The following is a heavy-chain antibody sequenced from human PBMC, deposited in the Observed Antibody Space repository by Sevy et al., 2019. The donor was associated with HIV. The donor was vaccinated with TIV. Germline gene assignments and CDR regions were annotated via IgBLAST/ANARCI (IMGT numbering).Heavy chain of an antibody. J-gene: IGHJ6*02. CDR3: ASTRYYYDSSGYYYYYYGMDV. CDR2: IYYSGST. D-gene: IGHD3-22*01. V-gene: IGHV4-39*01. CDR1: GGSMSSSSYY. Sequence: SETLSLTCTVSGGSMSSSSYYWGWIRQPPGKGLEWIGSIYYSGSTYYNPSLKSRVTISVDTSKNQFSLKLSSVTAADTAVYYCASTRYYYDSSGYYYYYYGMDVWGQGTTVTVSS.